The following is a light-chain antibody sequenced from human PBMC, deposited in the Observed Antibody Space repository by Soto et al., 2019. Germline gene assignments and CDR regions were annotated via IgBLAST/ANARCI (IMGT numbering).Light chain of an antibody. CDR3: QQYYSYPLT. CDR2: AAS. V-gene: IGKV1-8*01. Sequence: AIRMTQSPSSFSASTGDRFTITCRASQGISSYLAWYQQKPGKAPKLLIYAASTLQSGVPSRFSGSGSGTDSTLTISCLQSEDFATYYCQQYYSYPLTFGGGTKVDIK. CDR1: QGISSY. J-gene: IGKJ4*01.